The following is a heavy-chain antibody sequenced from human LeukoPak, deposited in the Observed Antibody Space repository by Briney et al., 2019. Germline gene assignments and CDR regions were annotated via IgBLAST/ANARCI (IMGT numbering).Heavy chain of an antibody. CDR2: INPNSGGT. J-gene: IGHJ3*02. V-gene: IGHV1-2*02. Sequence: GASVKVSCKTSGYTFIGYYIHWVRQAPGQGLEWMGWINPNSGGTNYAQKFQGRVIMTRDTSIGTAYMELSRLKSDDTAVFYCFKWNDDLDAFDIWGQGTMVTVSS. CDR3: FKWNDDLDAFDI. D-gene: IGHD1-20*01. CDR1: GYTFIGYY.